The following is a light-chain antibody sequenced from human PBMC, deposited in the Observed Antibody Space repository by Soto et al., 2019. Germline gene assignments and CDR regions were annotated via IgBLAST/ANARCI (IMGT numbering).Light chain of an antibody. CDR3: QQRDNWPIT. CDR1: QSVNTF. Sequence: EIVLTQSPDTLSLSPGERATLSCRASQSVNTFLAWYQQKPGQAPRLLIYDSSNRATGIPARFSGSGSGTDFILTISSLEPEDFAVYYCQQRDNWPITFGHGTRLEIK. CDR2: DSS. J-gene: IGKJ5*01. V-gene: IGKV3-11*01.